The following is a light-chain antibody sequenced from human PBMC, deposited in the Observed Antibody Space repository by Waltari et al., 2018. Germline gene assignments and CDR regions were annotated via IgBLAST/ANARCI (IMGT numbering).Light chain of an antibody. CDR2: QDN. CDR3: QAWHRSAAF. CDR1: KLGDSY. Sequence: SYELTQPPSVSVSPGPTANIPCPAAKLGDSYACWDHQKPGQSPLLVIYQDNKRPSGIPERFSGSNSGNTATLTIIGTQTVDEADYYCQAWHRSAAFFGGGTKLTVL. V-gene: IGLV3-1*01. J-gene: IGLJ2*01.